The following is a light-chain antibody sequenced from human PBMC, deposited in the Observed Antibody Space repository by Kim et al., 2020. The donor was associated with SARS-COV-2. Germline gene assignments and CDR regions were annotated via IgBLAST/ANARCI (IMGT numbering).Light chain of an antibody. CDR1: SSNIGSNY. J-gene: IGLJ2*01. V-gene: IGLV1-47*01. CDR2: RNN. CDR3: AAWDDSLSGPL. Sequence: GEEVTLSCSGSSSNIGSNYVYWYQQLPGTAPKLLIYRNNQRPSGVPDRFSGSKSGTSASLAISGLRSEDEADYYCAAWDDSLSGPLFGGGTQLTVL.